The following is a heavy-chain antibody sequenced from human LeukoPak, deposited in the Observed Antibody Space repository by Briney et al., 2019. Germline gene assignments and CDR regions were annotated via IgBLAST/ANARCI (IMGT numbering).Heavy chain of an antibody. CDR2: MNHSGGT. V-gene: IGHV4-31*03. D-gene: IGHD3-9*01. Sequence: PSQTLSLTCNVSGVSISRGAYYWSWIRQHPGKGLEWIGDMNHSGGTSYSPSLKTRVTIPADTSQSLFSLRLNSVTAADTAVYYCASHLDTTGYDYVDYWGQGTLVTVSS. J-gene: IGHJ4*02. CDR1: GVSISRGAYY. CDR3: ASHLDTTGYDYVDY.